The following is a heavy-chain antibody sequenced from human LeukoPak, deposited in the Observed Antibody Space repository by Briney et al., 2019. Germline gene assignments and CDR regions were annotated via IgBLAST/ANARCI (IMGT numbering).Heavy chain of an antibody. CDR2: IKQDGSEK. J-gene: IGHJ4*02. V-gene: IGHV3-7*01. CDR1: GFTFNTYW. Sequence: GGSLRLSCAASGFTFNTYWMTWVRQAPGKGLEWVANIKQDGSEKYYVDSVKGRFTISRENAMNSLYLQMNSLRVEDTAVYYCVRDIPDPGYFDYWGQGTLLTVSP. CDR3: VRDIPDPGYFDY.